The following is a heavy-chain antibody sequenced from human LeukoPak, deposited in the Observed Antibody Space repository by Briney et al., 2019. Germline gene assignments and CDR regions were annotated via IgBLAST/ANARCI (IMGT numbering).Heavy chain of an antibody. V-gene: IGHV3-23*01. Sequence: TGGSLRLSCAASGFTFSSYAMSCARQAPGKGLEWVSAISGSGGSTYYADSVKGRFTISRDNSKNTLYLQMNSLRAEDTAVYYCAKDREPSGYDYRGDYFDYWGQGTLVTVPS. CDR3: AKDREPSGYDYRGDYFDY. CDR1: GFTFSSYA. D-gene: IGHD5-12*01. CDR2: ISGSGGST. J-gene: IGHJ4*02.